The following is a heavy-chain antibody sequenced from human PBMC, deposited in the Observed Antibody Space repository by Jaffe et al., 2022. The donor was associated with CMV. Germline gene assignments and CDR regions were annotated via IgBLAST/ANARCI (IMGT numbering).Heavy chain of an antibody. CDR1: GFTFSSYS. CDR3: ARAWPYCSNGICYSEYYFDY. V-gene: IGHV3-48*02. CDR2: IRSSSSTI. Sequence: EVQLVESGGGLVQPGGSLRLFCAASGFTFSSYSMNWVRQAPGKGLEWVSYIRSSSSTIYYADSVKGRFTISRDNAKNSLYLQMNSLRDEDTAVYYCARAWPYCSNGICYSEYYFDYWGQGTLVTVSS. D-gene: IGHD2-8*01. J-gene: IGHJ4*02.